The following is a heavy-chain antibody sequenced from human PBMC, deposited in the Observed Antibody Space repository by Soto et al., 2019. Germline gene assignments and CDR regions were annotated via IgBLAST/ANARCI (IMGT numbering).Heavy chain of an antibody. CDR3: ARDHVLLFRASWFDP. CDR2: ISAYNGNT. V-gene: IGHV1-18*01. Sequence: ASVKVSCKASGYTFTSYGISWVRQAPGQGLEWMGWISAYNGNTNYAQKLQGRVTMTTDTSTSTAYMELRSLRSDDTAVYYCARDHVLLFRASWFDPWGQGTLLTRSS. D-gene: IGHD2-21*01. CDR1: GYTFTSYG. J-gene: IGHJ5*02.